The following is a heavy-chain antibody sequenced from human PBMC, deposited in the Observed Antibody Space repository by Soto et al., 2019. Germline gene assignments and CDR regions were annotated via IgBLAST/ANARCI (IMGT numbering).Heavy chain of an antibody. CDR1: GFAFGAYA. CDR2: ISGAGGNT. V-gene: IGHV3-23*01. D-gene: IGHD2-2*01. Sequence: EVQLLESGGGLVQPGGSLRLSCAASGFAFGAYAMTWVRQASGKGLEWVSVISGAGGNTYYADSVKGRFTVSRDNSKKMLYLEMNSLRVEDTAIYYCAKDPVPQLLPSWWFDPWGQGTRVTVSS. J-gene: IGHJ5*02. CDR3: AKDPVPQLLPSWWFDP.